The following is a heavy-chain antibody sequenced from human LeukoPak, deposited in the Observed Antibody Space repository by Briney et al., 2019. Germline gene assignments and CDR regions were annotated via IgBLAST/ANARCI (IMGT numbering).Heavy chain of an antibody. J-gene: IGHJ4*02. CDR3: ARGGSYGDY. CDR2: VNPDGSSV. V-gene: IGHV3-74*01. Sequence: GGSLRLSCAASGFTFTRYWMHWVRQVPGKGLVWASRVNPDGSSVTYGDSVKGRFTSSRDNAKNTLYLQMHSLRAEDMAVYYCARGGSYGDYWGQGILVTVSS. D-gene: IGHD3-16*01. CDR1: GFTFTRYW.